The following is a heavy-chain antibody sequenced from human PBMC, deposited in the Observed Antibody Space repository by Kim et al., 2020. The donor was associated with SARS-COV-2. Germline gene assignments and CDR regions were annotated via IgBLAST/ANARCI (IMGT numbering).Heavy chain of an antibody. CDR2: ISWNSGSI. CDR3: AKDGAGWELGDCTNGVCYAFDY. V-gene: IGHV3-9*01. J-gene: IGHJ4*02. CDR1: GFTFDDYA. D-gene: IGHD2-8*01. Sequence: GGSLRLSCAASGFTFDDYAMHWVRQAPGKGLEWVSGISWNSGSIGYADSVKGRFTISRDNAKNSLYLQMNSLRAEDTALDYCAKDGAGWELGDCTNGVCYAFDYWGQGTLVTVSS.